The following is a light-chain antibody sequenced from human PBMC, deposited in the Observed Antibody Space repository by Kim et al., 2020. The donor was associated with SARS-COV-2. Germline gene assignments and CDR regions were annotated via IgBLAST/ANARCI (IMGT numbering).Light chain of an antibody. CDR2: KAS. CDR1: QSISSW. CDR3: QQYNSYPWT. J-gene: IGKJ1*01. V-gene: IGKV1-5*03. Sequence: AYVGDRVTITCRASQSISSWLAWYQQKPGKPPKVLIYKASSLEIGVPSRFSGSGFGTEFTLTISSLQPDDFATYYCQQYNSYPWTFGQVTKVDIK.